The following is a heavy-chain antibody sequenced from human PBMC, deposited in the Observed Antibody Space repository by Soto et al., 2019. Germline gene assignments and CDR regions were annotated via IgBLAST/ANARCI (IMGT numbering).Heavy chain of an antibody. J-gene: IGHJ3*02. CDR3: ARGGFFLVGRCYPGAFDI. V-gene: IGHV1-2*04. CDR2: INPNSGGT. CDR1: GYTFTGYY. D-gene: IGHD2-15*01. Sequence: ASVKVSCKAYGYTFTGYYMHWVRQAPGQGLEWMGWINPNSGGTNYAQKFQGWVTMTRDTSISTAYMELSRLRSDDTAVYYCARGGFFLVGRCYPGAFDIRGPGTMVTGS.